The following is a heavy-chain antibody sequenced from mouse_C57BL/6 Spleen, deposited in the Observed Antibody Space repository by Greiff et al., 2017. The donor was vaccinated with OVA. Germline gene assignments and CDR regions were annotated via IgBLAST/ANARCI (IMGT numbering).Heavy chain of an antibody. J-gene: IGHJ2*01. V-gene: IGHV1-82*01. CDR1: GYAFSSSW. CDR3: ARSGYYGSTLYFDY. D-gene: IGHD1-1*01. Sequence: QVQLKESGPELVKPGASVKIFCKASGYAFSSSWMNWVKQRPGKGLEWIGRIYPGDGDTNYNGKFKGKATLTADKSSSTAYMQLSSLTSEDSAVYFCARSGYYGSTLYFDYWGQGTTLTVSS. CDR2: IYPGDGDT.